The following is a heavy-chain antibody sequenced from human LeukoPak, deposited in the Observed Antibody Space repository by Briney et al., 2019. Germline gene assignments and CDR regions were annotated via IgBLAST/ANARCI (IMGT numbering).Heavy chain of an antibody. D-gene: IGHD1-1*01. Sequence: SETLSLTCTVSGGSISSYYWSWIRQPPGKGLEWLGYNYYSGSTNYNPSLKSRVTISVDTSKNQFSLKLSSVTAADTAVYYCARGTRQKLKYKNLIWFDPWGQGTLVTVSS. CDR1: GGSISSYY. CDR2: NYYSGST. CDR3: ARGTRQKLKYKNLIWFDP. J-gene: IGHJ5*02. V-gene: IGHV4-59*01.